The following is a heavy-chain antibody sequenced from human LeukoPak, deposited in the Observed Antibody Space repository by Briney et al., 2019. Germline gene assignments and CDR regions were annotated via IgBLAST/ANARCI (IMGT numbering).Heavy chain of an antibody. J-gene: IGHJ4*02. Sequence: SETLSLTCGIYGGSFSGYYWSWIRQPPGKGLEWIGEVHHSGSTIYTPSLKSRVTISVDTSKNQFSLKLTSVTAADTAVYYCAIGYSSFDARGLDHWGQGTLVTVSS. CDR3: AIGYSSFDARGLDH. V-gene: IGHV4-34*01. D-gene: IGHD5-12*01. CDR1: GGSFSGYY. CDR2: VHHSGST.